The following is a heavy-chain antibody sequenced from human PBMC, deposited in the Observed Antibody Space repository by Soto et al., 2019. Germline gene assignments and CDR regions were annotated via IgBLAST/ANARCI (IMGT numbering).Heavy chain of an antibody. D-gene: IGHD6-13*01. V-gene: IGHV3-33*01. CDR2: IWYDGSNK. Sequence: PGGSLRLSCXASGFTFSSYGMHWVRQAPGKGLEWVAVIWYDGSNKYYADSVKGRFTISRDNSKNTLYLQMNSLRAEDTAVYYCARDSSSYYFDYWGQGTLVTVSS. J-gene: IGHJ4*02. CDR3: ARDSSSYYFDY. CDR1: GFTFSSYG.